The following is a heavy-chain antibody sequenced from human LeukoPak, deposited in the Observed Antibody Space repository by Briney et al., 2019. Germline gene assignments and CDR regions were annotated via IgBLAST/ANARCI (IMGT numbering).Heavy chain of an antibody. CDR2: IGTAGDT. CDR1: GFTFSSYD. D-gene: IGHD2-15*01. CDR3: ARSAPYCGGGSCYPKNFDY. V-gene: IGHV3-13*01. J-gene: IGHJ4*02. Sequence: PGGSLRLSCAASGFTFSSYDMHWVRQATGKGLEWVSAIGTAGDTYYPGSVKGRFTISRENAKNSLYLQMNSLRAGDTAVYYCARSAPYCGGGSCYPKNFDYWGQGTLVTVSS.